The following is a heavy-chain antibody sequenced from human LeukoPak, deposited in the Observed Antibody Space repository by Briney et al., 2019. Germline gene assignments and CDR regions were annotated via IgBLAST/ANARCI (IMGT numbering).Heavy chain of an antibody. Sequence: PGGSLRLSCAASGFTFSSYGMSWVRQAPGKGLEWVSAISGSGGSTYYADSVKGRFTISRDNSKNTLYLQMNSLRAEDTAVYYCAKAEDQLRYFDWLKTNYYYYMDVWGKGTTVTVSS. D-gene: IGHD3-9*01. CDR1: GFTFSSYG. V-gene: IGHV3-23*01. J-gene: IGHJ6*03. CDR2: ISGSGGST. CDR3: AKAEDQLRYFDWLKTNYYYYMDV.